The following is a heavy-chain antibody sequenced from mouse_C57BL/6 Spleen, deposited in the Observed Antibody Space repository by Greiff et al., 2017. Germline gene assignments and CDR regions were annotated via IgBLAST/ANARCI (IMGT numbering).Heavy chain of an antibody. D-gene: IGHD2-1*01. CDR3: AGGNYWFAY. J-gene: IGHJ3*01. V-gene: IGHV5-17*01. CDR1: GFTFSDYG. Sequence: EVKLVESGGGLVKPGGSLKLSCEASGFTFSDYGMHWVRQPPGKGLEWVAYISSGSSTINYAATVKGRFTISRNNAENTLFLQMTSLRSEDTAMYYWAGGNYWFAYWGQGTLVTVSA. CDR2: ISSGSSTI.